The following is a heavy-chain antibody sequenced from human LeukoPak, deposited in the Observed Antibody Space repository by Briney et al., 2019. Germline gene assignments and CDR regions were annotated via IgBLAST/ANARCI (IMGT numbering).Heavy chain of an antibody. J-gene: IGHJ5*02. CDR1: GYTFTSYG. CDR3: ARVPTPSTMIVVVTHPFDP. V-gene: IGHV1-18*01. Sequence: ASVKVSCKASGYTFTSYGISWVRQAPGQGLEWMGWISAYNGNTNYAQKLQGRVTMTTDTSTSTAYMELRSLRSDDTAVYYCARVPTPSTMIVVVTHPFDPWGQGTLVTVSS. D-gene: IGHD3-22*01. CDR2: ISAYNGNT.